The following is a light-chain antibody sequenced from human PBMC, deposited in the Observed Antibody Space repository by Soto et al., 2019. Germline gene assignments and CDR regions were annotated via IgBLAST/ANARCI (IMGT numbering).Light chain of an antibody. Sequence: DIMVTQSPATLSASPGERVTLSCRASQFVSSRLAWYQQRPGQVPRLLIYDTSTRAPGIPARFSGSGSGTDFTLTISRLEPEDFAVYYCQQSGSSPPVTFGQGTRLEI. CDR1: QFVSSR. CDR2: DTS. V-gene: IGKV3-20*01. CDR3: QQSGSSPPVT. J-gene: IGKJ5*01.